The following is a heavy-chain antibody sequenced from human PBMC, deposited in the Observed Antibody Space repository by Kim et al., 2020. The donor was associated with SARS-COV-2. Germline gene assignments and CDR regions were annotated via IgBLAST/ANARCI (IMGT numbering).Heavy chain of an antibody. V-gene: IGHV3-23*01. D-gene: IGHD3-22*01. CDR2: ISGSGGST. J-gene: IGHJ4*02. CDR3: AKDTHYYDSSGSDY. Sequence: GGSLRLSCAASGFTFSSYAMSWVRQAPGKGLEWVSAISGSGGSTYYADSVKGRFTISRDNSKNTLYLKMNSLRAEDTAVYYCAKDTHYYDSSGSDYWGQGTLVTVSS. CDR1: GFTFSSYA.